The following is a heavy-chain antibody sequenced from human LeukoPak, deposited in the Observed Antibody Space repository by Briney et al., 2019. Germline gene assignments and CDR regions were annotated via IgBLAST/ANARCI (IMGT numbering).Heavy chain of an antibody. V-gene: IGHV3-48*01. CDR1: GFTFNSYS. D-gene: IGHD2-8*01. J-gene: IGHJ6*03. CDR2: ISSSSSNI. Sequence: SGGSLRLSCAASGFTFNSYSMNWLRQAPGKGLEWVSYISSSSSNIYYADSVKGRFTISRDNAKNSLYLQMSSLRAEDTVVYYCARVNGVPTIVYMDVWGKGTTVTVSS. CDR3: ARVNGVPTIVYMDV.